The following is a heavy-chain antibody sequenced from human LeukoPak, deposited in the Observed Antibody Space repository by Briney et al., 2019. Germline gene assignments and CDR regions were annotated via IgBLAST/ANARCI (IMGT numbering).Heavy chain of an antibody. J-gene: IGHJ5*02. Sequence: ASVKVSCKASGYTFTGYYMHWVRQAPGQGLEWMGWIHPNSGGTNYAQKFQGRVTMTRDTSISTAYMELSRLRSDDTAVYYCARDLFCSSTSCYGGTDNWFDPWGQGTLVTVSS. D-gene: IGHD2-2*01. CDR1: GYTFTGYY. CDR3: ARDLFCSSTSCYGGTDNWFDP. CDR2: IHPNSGGT. V-gene: IGHV1-2*02.